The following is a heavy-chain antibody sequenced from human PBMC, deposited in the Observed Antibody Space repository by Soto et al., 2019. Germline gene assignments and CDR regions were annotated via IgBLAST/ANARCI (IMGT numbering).Heavy chain of an antibody. V-gene: IGHV4-4*02. CDR3: ARDPGVGATT. D-gene: IGHD1-26*01. CDR2: IYHSGST. Sequence: QVQLQESGPGLVKPSGTLSLTCAVSGGSISSSNWWSWVRQPPGKGLEWIGEIYHSGSTNYNPSLKGRGNLSVNKSKNQFSPKLSSVTAAGTAVYYWARDPGVGATTWGQGTLVTVSS. CDR1: GGSISSSNW. J-gene: IGHJ4*02.